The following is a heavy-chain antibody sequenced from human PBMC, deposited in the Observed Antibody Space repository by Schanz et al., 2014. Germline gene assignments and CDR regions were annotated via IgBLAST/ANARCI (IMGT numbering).Heavy chain of an antibody. CDR1: GFTFSSYW. Sequence: EVQLVQSGGGLVQPGGSLRLSCTASGFTFSSYWMHWVRQVPGMGLEWVSYISSSSSTRYYADSVKGRFTISRDNAKNSLYLQMNSLRAEDTAVYYCARSRSGFYFDYWGQGTLVTVSS. D-gene: IGHD5-12*01. CDR2: ISSSSSTR. J-gene: IGHJ4*02. CDR3: ARSRSGFYFDY. V-gene: IGHV3-48*01.